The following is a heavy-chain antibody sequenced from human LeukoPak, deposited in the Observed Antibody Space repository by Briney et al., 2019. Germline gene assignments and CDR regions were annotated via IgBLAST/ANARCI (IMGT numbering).Heavy chain of an antibody. CDR2: ISSSSSYI. D-gene: IGHD3-16*01. J-gene: IGHJ4*02. CDR1: GVTFSSYS. Sequence: GGSLRLSCAASGVTFSSYSMNWVRQAPGKGLEWVSSISSSSSYIYYADSVKGRFTISRDNAKNSLYLQMNSLRAEDTAVYYCARALPYTLDFDYWGQGTLVTVSS. V-gene: IGHV3-21*01. CDR3: ARALPYTLDFDY.